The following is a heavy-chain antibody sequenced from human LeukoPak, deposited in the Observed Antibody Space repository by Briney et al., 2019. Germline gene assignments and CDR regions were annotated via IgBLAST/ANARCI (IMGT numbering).Heavy chain of an antibody. Sequence: NPGGSLRLSCAASGFTFSSYSMNWVRQAPGKWLEWVSSISSSSSYIYYADSVKGRFTISRDNAKNSLYLQMNSLRAEDTAVYYCAREPGIAVGAPLDWGQGTLVTVSS. CDR3: AREPGIAVGAPLD. D-gene: IGHD6-19*01. CDR1: GFTFSSYS. CDR2: ISSSSSYI. V-gene: IGHV3-21*01. J-gene: IGHJ4*02.